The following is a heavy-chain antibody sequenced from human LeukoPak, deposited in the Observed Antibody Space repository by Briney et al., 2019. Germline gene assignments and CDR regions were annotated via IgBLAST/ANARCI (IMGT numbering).Heavy chain of an antibody. Sequence: ASVKVSCKASGYTFTGYYMHWVRQAPGQGLEWMGCVNPNSGDTNYAQKFQGSVTMTRDTSISTVYMELSRLRSDDTAMYYCARDKSLAIGGIVSYFDYWGQGTLVTVSS. J-gene: IGHJ4*02. CDR3: ARDKSLAIGGIVSYFDY. D-gene: IGHD1-26*01. V-gene: IGHV1-2*02. CDR1: GYTFTGYY. CDR2: VNPNSGDT.